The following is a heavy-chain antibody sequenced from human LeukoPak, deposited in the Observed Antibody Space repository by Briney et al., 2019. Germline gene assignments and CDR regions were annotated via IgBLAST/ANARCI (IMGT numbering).Heavy chain of an antibody. D-gene: IGHD5-12*01. CDR1: GFTIRSYC. CDR3: GEGGLPVPPPLHY. Sequence: PGGSLTLPCPRCGFTIRSYCLLLVRQAPGKGLEWVAVASYDGSNKYYADSEKGRFTISRDNSKNTLYLQMNSLRAEDTAVYYCGEGGLPVPPPLHYWGQGTLVTVSS. CDR2: ASYDGSNK. J-gene: IGHJ4*02. V-gene: IGHV3-30*03.